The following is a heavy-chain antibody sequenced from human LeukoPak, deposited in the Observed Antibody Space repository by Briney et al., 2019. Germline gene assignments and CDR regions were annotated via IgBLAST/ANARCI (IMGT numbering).Heavy chain of an antibody. D-gene: IGHD4-17*01. CDR1: DDSFSSHY. CDR3: ARDLVTVTKGFDI. Sequence: SETLSLTCAVSDDSFSSHYWTWIRQPPGKGLEWIGYIPYIGRTNYNPSLKSRVTISIDTSKNQFSLKLTSVTAADTAVYYCARDLVTVTKGFDIWGQGTMVSVSS. V-gene: IGHV4-59*11. J-gene: IGHJ3*02. CDR2: IPYIGRT.